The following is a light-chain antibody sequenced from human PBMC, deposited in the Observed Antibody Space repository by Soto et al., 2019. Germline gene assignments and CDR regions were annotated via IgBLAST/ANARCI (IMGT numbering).Light chain of an antibody. J-gene: IGKJ2*01. V-gene: IGKV1-6*02. CDR1: QGIGND. CDR2: AAS. CDR3: LQDANFPYT. Sequence: AIQMTQSPSSLSASVGDRVTITCRASQGIGNDLAWYQQKPGKAPKLMIYAASSFQSGVPSRFSGSGSGTEFTLTISSLQPEDFAIYYCLQDANFPYTFGQGTKLDSK.